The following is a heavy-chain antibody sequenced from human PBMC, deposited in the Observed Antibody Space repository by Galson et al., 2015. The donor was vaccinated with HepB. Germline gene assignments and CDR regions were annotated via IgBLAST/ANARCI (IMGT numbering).Heavy chain of an antibody. Sequence: SVKVSCKASGYTFTDYYIHWVRQTPGQGLEWMGWIYANNGDTDYAPKFQGRVTMTLDTSISTAYVELNRLTSDDSAVCFCGRGGYSGYDWGFWGQGTLVTVSS. V-gene: IGHV1-2*02. CDR2: IYANNGDT. CDR1: GYTFTDYY. D-gene: IGHD5-12*01. CDR3: GRGGYSGYDWGF. J-gene: IGHJ4*02.